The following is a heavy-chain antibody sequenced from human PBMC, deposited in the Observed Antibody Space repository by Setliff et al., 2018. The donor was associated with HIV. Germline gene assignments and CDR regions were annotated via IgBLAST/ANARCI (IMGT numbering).Heavy chain of an antibody. CDR1: AGSISSSNYY. J-gene: IGHJ4*02. D-gene: IGHD6-13*01. Sequence: SETLSLTCTVSAGSISSSNYYWGWIRQPPGKGLEWIGSIYYSYSSGSTYYNPSLKSRVTISVDTSKNQFSLKLRSVTAADTAVYYCASELQGHSSSWPNDWGQGTLVTVSS. CDR3: ASELQGHSSSWPND. V-gene: IGHV4-39*07. CDR2: IYYSYSSGST.